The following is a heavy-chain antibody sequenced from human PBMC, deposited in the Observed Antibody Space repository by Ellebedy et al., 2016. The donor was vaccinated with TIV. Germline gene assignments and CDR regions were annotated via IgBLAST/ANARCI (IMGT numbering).Heavy chain of an antibody. D-gene: IGHD2-2*01. J-gene: IGHJ4*02. CDR3: VKPLDTSSWFSSYFDH. CDR1: GFTFDDFA. CDR2: LSWNSATL. Sequence: SLKISCAASGFTFDDFAMHWVRQVPGKGLEWVAGLSWNSATLCYADSVEGRFTISRDNAKNSLYLQMNSLRPEDTALYFCVKPLDTSSWFSSYFDHWGPGALVIVSS. V-gene: IGHV3-9*01.